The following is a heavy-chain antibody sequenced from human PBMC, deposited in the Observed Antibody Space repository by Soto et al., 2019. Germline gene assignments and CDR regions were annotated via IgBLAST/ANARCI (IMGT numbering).Heavy chain of an antibody. Sequence: NPWGSLRLSCAASGFTFSSYSMNWVRQAPGKGLEWVSSISSSSSYIYYADSVKGRFTISRDNAKNSLYLQMNSLRAEDTAVYYCARSIVGANGEDYWGQGTLVTVSS. CDR1: GFTFSSYS. CDR3: ARSIVGANGEDY. V-gene: IGHV3-21*01. CDR2: ISSSSSYI. J-gene: IGHJ4*02. D-gene: IGHD1-26*01.